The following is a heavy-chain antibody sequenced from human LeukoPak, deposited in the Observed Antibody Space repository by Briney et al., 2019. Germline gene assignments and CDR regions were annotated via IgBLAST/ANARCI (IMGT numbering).Heavy chain of an antibody. CDR3: ARVRVGYYMDV. CDR1: GFTFSSYS. V-gene: IGHV3-48*04. J-gene: IGHJ6*03. Sequence: GGSLRLSCAASGFTFSSYSMNWVRQAPGKGLEWVSFISTSGGTMYYADSVKGRFTISRDSAKNSLYLQMSSLRAEDAAVYYCARVRVGYYMDVWGKGTTVTVSS. D-gene: IGHD1-26*01. CDR2: ISTSGGTM.